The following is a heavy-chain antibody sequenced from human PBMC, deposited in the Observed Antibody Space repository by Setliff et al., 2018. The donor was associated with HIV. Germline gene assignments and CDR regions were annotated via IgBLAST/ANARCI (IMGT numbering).Heavy chain of an antibody. V-gene: IGHV4-34*01. CDR1: GGSFSGYY. CDR2: INHSGST. Sequence: SETLSLTCAVYGGSFSGYYWTWIRQSPGKGLEWIGEINHSGSTNYNPSLKSRVTISVDMSKNQFSLKLSSVTAADTAVYYCATDRTQTGINMVRGRIVDTARYPLDYWGQGTLVTVSS. D-gene: IGHD3-10*01. J-gene: IGHJ4*02. CDR3: ATDRTQTGINMVRGRIVDTARYPLDY.